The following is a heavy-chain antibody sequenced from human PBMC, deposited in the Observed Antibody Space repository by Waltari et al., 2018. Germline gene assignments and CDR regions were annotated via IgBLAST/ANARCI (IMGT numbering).Heavy chain of an antibody. D-gene: IGHD1-26*01. Sequence: QVQLVQSGAEVKKPGASVKVSCKASGYTFTGYYMHWVRQAPGQGLEWIGWINPNSGSTSSSQKFQGRVTMTRDTSISTAYMELSRLISDDTAVYYCPSRGVGATSFDYWGQGTLVTVSS. CDR2: INPNSGST. V-gene: IGHV1-2*02. J-gene: IGHJ4*02. CDR3: PSRGVGATSFDY. CDR1: GYTFTGYY.